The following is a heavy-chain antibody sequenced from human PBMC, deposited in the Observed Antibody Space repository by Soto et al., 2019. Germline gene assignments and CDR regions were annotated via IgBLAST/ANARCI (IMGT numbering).Heavy chain of an antibody. CDR3: ATRWGGGGAFDI. V-gene: IGHV3-48*03. D-gene: IGHD3-16*01. CDR1: GFTFSSYE. Sequence: EVQLVESGGGLVQPGGSLRLSCAASGFTFSSYEMNWVRLAPGKGLEWVSYISSSGSTTNYAEPVKGRFTISRDNAKNSLYLKMNSLRAEDTAVYYCATRWGGGGAFDIWGQGTMVTVSS. CDR2: ISSSGSTT. J-gene: IGHJ3*02.